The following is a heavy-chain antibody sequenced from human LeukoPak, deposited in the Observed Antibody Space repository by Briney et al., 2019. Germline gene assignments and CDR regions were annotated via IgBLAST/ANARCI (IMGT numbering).Heavy chain of an antibody. D-gene: IGHD3-9*01. Sequence: GRSLRLSCAASGFTFSSYAMHWVRQAPGKGLEWVAVISYDGSNKYYADSVKGRFTISGDNSKNTLYLQMNSLRAEDTAVYYCARDHYDILTGYLYYWGQGTLVTVSS. J-gene: IGHJ4*02. CDR1: GFTFSSYA. CDR2: ISYDGSNK. V-gene: IGHV3-30*04. CDR3: ARDHYDILTGYLYY.